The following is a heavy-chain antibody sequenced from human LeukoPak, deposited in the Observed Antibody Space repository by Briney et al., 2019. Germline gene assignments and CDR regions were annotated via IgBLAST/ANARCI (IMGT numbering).Heavy chain of an antibody. D-gene: IGHD2-2*01. CDR3: ARDSIVVVPAASEGPAYGMDV. J-gene: IGHJ6*02. CDR2: IKQDGSEK. CDR1: GFTFSSYW. Sequence: PGGSLRLSCAASGFTFSSYWMSWVRQAPGKGLEWVANIKQDGSEKYYVDSVKGRFTISRDNAKNSLYLQMNSLRAEDTAVYYCARDSIVVVPAASEGPAYGMDVWGQGTTVTVSS. V-gene: IGHV3-7*01.